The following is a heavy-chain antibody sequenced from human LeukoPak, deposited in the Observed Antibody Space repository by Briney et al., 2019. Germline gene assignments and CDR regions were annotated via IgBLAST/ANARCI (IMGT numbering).Heavy chain of an antibody. J-gene: IGHJ4*02. CDR1: GYSISSGYY. Sequence: SETLSLTCTVSGYSISSGYYWGWIRQPPGKGLEWIGSIYHSGSTYYNPSLKSRVTISVDTSKNQFSLKLSSVTAADTAVYYCARVDLWSGYYLIDYWGQGTLVTVSS. CDR2: IYHSGST. V-gene: IGHV4-38-2*02. CDR3: ARVDLWSGYYLIDY. D-gene: IGHD3-3*01.